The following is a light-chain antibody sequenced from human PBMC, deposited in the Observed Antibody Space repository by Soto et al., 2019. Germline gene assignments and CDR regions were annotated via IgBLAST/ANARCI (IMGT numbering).Light chain of an antibody. V-gene: IGLV2-11*01. CDR3: CAYAGSYTLYV. J-gene: IGLJ1*01. CDR1: NSDVGGYNY. Sequence: QSVLTQPRSVSGSPGQSVTISCTGTNSDVGGYNYVSWYQQHPGKAPKLMIYDVSKRPSGVPDRFSGSKSGNTASLTISGLQAEDEAEYYCCAYAGSYTLYVFGTGTKLTVL. CDR2: DVS.